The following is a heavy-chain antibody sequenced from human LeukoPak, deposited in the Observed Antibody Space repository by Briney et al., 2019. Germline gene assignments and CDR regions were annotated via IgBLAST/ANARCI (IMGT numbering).Heavy chain of an antibody. D-gene: IGHD3-10*01. CDR1: GGSINSYY. Sequence: SETLSLTCTVSGGSINSYYWSWVRQPPGKGLEWIGNIFYSGSTNYNPSLESRVTISVDTSKNQFSLKLTSVTAADTAVYYCARDEDYYGSGSYNPGFFQHWGQGTLVTVSS. J-gene: IGHJ1*01. CDR3: ARDEDYYGSGSYNPGFFQH. V-gene: IGHV4-59*08. CDR2: IFYSGST.